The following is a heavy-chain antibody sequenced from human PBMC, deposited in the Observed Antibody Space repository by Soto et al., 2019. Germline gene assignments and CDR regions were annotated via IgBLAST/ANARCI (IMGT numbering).Heavy chain of an antibody. J-gene: IGHJ4*02. Sequence: QITLKESGPTLVKPTQTLTLTCTFSGFSLSTSGVGVAWIRQSPGKALEWLALIYWDDDKRYSPSLKSRLTITKDTSKNQVVLTMTNMDPVDTATYYCVHRDGMGGNSWLSGHWGQGTLVTVSS. CDR2: IYWDDDK. D-gene: IGHD3-16*01. CDR1: GFSLSTSGVG. V-gene: IGHV2-5*02. CDR3: VHRDGMGGNSWLSGH.